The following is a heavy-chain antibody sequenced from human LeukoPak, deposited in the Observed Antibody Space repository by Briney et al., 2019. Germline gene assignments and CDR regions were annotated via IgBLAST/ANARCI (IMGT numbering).Heavy chain of an antibody. CDR1: GFTFRSYW. Sequence: PGGSLTLSCAVSGFTFRSYWMSWVRQAPGKGLEWVANIKQDGSEKYYVDSEKGRFTISRDNAKNSLYLQMNSLRADDTAVYFCAREAYTYSPDYWGQGTLVTVSS. CDR2: IKQDGSEK. V-gene: IGHV3-7*01. J-gene: IGHJ4*02. CDR3: AREAYTYSPDY. D-gene: IGHD2-21*01.